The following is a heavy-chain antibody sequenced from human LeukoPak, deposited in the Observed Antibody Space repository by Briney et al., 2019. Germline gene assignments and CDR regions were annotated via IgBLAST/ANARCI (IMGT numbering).Heavy chain of an antibody. J-gene: IGHJ4*02. CDR3: ARDRGYYGSGSIDY. CDR1: GGSISSNSYF. V-gene: IGHV4-39*07. CDR2: IYYSGST. Sequence: SGTLSLTCTVSGGSISSNSYFWGWIRQPPGKGLEWIGSIYYSGSTYYNPSLKSRVTISVDTSKNQFSLRVTSVTAADTAVHYCARDRGYYGSGSIDYWGQGTLVTVSS. D-gene: IGHD3-10*01.